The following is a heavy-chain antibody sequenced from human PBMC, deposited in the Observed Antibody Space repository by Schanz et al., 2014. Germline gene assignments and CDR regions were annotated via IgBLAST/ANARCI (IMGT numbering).Heavy chain of an antibody. CDR1: GLTFSNHA. CDR2: ISGSGDNT. Sequence: EVQLVESGGGLVQPGGSLRLSCAASGLTFSNHAMSWVRQAPGKGLEWVSAISGSGDNTFYADSVRGRFTISRDNARNTLYLQMNSLRADDTAVYYCAKDGTGAATDFKSWGQGALVSVSS. D-gene: IGHD6-13*01. J-gene: IGHJ5*02. CDR3: AKDGTGAATDFKS. V-gene: IGHV3-23*04.